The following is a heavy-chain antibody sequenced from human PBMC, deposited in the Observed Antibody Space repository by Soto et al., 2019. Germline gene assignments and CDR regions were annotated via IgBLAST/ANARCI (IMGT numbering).Heavy chain of an antibody. CDR3: ARRGIAAIPRGSGFDP. D-gene: IGHD6-13*01. J-gene: IGHJ5*02. V-gene: IGHV5-51*01. CDR1: GYSFTSYW. CDR2: IYPGDSDT. Sequence: PGESLKISCKGSGYSFTSYWIGWVRQMPGKGLEWMGIIYPGDSDTRYSPSFQGQVTISADKSISTAYLQWSSLKASDTAMYYCARRGIAAIPRGSGFDPWGQGTLVTVAS.